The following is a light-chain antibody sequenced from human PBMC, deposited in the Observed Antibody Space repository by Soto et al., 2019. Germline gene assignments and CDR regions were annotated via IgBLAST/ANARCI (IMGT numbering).Light chain of an antibody. V-gene: IGLV1-40*01. CDR2: GNG. J-gene: IGLJ1*01. CDR3: QSYDKRMTAYV. CDR1: ISSIGAGYE. Sequence: QALLTHPPAVSRAPGHRFTISCSGTISSIGAGYEVHCYHQLPGTAPKLVVSGNGNRPSGVPDRLSDSKSGTLASLAITGLQAEDEGHYYCQSYDKRMTAYVFGTGTKVTVL.